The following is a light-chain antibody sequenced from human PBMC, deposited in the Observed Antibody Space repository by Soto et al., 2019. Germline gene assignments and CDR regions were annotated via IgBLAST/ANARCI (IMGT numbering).Light chain of an antibody. Sequence: QSALTQPASVSGSPGQSITISCTGTSGDVGGYNYVSWYQQHPGKAPKLMIYDVSDLPSVVSNRFSGSKSGNTASLTISGLQSEDEADYYCSSYTSSRTYVFGTGTKVTVL. J-gene: IGLJ1*01. V-gene: IGLV2-14*01. CDR1: SGDVGGYNY. CDR3: SSYTSSRTYV. CDR2: DVS.